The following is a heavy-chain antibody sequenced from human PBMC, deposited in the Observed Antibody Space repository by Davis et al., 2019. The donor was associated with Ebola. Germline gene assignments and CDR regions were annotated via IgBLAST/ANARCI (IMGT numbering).Heavy chain of an antibody. CDR2: IYYSGIT. D-gene: IGHD5-18*01. V-gene: IGHV4-39*01. Sequence: GSLRLSCTVSGGSIISSSSYWGWIRQPPRKGLEWIGSIYYSGITYYNPSLKSRVTISVDTSKNQFSLKLRSVTAADTAVYYCARGGYGLDYWGQGTLVTVSS. J-gene: IGHJ4*02. CDR3: ARGGYGLDY. CDR1: GGSIISSSSY.